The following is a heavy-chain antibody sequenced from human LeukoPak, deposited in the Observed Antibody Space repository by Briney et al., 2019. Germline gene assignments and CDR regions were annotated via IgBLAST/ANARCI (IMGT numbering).Heavy chain of an antibody. CDR3: AKGPEQQLTRYYFDY. V-gene: IGHV3-9*01. J-gene: IGHJ4*02. CDR1: GLTFDDYA. Sequence: GRSLRLSCAASGLTFDDYAMHWVRQAPGKGLEWVSGISWNSGSIGYADSVKGRFTISRDNAKNSLYLQMNSLRAEDTALYYCAKGPEQQLTRYYFDYWGQGTLVTVSS. D-gene: IGHD6-13*01. CDR2: ISWNSGSI.